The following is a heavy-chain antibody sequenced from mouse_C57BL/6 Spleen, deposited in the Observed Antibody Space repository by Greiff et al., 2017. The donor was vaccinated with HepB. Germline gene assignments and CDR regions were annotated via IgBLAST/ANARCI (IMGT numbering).Heavy chain of an antibody. CDR2: IHPNSGST. D-gene: IGHD1-1*01. J-gene: IGHJ2*01. CDR1: GYTFTSYW. CDR3: ARGATDYYGSSSYCFDY. Sequence: VQLQQPGAELVKPGASVKLSCKASGYTFTSYWMHWVKQRPGQGLEWIGMIHPNSGSTNYNEKFKSKATLTVDKSSSTAYMQLSSLTSEDSAVYYCARGATDYYGSSSYCFDYWGQGTTLTVSS. V-gene: IGHV1-64*01.